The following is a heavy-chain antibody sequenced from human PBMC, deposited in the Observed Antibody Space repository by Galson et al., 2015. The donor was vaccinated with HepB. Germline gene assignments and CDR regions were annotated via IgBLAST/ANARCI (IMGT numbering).Heavy chain of an antibody. V-gene: IGHV3-23*01. CDR3: AKDRGHSESYFRSEAFDM. CDR1: GFTFSNYA. J-gene: IGHJ3*02. Sequence: SLRLSCVASGFTFSNYAMSWVRQAPGKGLQWVSAISGSGDRTYYADSVKGRFTISRDNSKNTLYLQLNSLRAEDTAVYYCAKDRGHSESYFRSEAFDMWGQGTMVTVSS. D-gene: IGHD1-26*01. CDR2: ISGSGDRT.